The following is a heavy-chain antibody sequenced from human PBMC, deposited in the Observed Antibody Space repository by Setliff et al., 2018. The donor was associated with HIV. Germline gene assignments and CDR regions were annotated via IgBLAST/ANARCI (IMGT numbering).Heavy chain of an antibody. D-gene: IGHD6-19*01. CDR3: ARVVPYSSAFYSPGPGGFDS. J-gene: IGHJ4*02. CDR2: IYYSGST. V-gene: IGHV4-38-2*01. CDR1: GYSISSGYY. Sequence: SETLSLTCAVSGYSISSGYYWGWIRQPPGKGLGWIGNIYYSGSTYYNPSLKSRVTISLDTSKNQFSLKLSSVTAADTAVYYCARVVPYSSAFYSPGPGGFDSWGQGTLVTVSS.